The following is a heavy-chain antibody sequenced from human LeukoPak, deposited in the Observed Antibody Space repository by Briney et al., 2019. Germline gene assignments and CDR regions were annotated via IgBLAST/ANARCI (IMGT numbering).Heavy chain of an antibody. CDR2: ISRASSTI. J-gene: IGHJ4*02. D-gene: IGHD3-10*01. V-gene: IGHV3-48*01. Sequence: GGSLRLSCAASGFTFSNYSMNWVRQAPGKGLEWVSYISRASSTIYYADSVKGRFTISRDNAKNTLYLQMNSLRAEDTAVYYCARSLLLWFGEWDYWGQGTLVTVSS. CDR1: GFTFSNYS. CDR3: ARSLLLWFGEWDY.